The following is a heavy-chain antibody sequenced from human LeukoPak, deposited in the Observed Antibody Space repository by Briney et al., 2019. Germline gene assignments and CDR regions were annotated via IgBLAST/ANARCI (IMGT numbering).Heavy chain of an antibody. V-gene: IGHV3-23*01. CDR3: AKALYGDYGGFDY. D-gene: IGHD4-17*01. CDR1: GFTFSTYA. CDR2: ISDGGSDT. J-gene: IGHJ4*02. Sequence: GGSLRLSCAASGFTFSTYAMSWVRQAPGKGLDWVSTISDGGSDTHYADSVKGRFTISRDNYKNTVYLQINSLRAEDTAVYYCAKALYGDYGGFDYWGQGTLVTVSS.